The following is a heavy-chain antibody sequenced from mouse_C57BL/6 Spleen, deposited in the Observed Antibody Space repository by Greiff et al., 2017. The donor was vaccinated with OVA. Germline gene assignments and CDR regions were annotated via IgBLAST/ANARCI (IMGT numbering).Heavy chain of an antibody. CDR2: IYPGSGST. D-gene: IGHD1-2*01. V-gene: IGHV1-55*01. Sequence: VQLQQPGAELVKPGASVKMSCKASGYTFTSYWITWVKQRPGQGLEWIGDIYPGSGSTNYNEKFKSKATLTVDTSSSTAYMQLSSLTSEDSAVYYCARSTTASRGFAYWGQGTLVTVSA. CDR3: ARSTTASRGFAY. J-gene: IGHJ3*01. CDR1: GYTFTSYW.